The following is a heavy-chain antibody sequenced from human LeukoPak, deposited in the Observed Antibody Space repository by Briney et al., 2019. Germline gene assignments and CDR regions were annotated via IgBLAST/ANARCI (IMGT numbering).Heavy chain of an antibody. Sequence: SETLSPTCSVSGASFNNYYWSWIRQPAGKGLEWIGRTYIDGNTNYTPSLKSRVTISLDKSRNEVSLKVTSVTAADTAVYYCVTDFWSGHDWWGQGVLVTVSS. CDR3: VTDFWSGHDW. CDR2: TYIDGNT. V-gene: IGHV4-4*07. J-gene: IGHJ4*02. CDR1: GASFNNYY. D-gene: IGHD3-3*01.